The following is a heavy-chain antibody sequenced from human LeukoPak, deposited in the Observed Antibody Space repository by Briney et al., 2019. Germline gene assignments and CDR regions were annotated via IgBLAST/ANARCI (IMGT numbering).Heavy chain of an antibody. D-gene: IGHD4-17*01. Sequence: SETLSLTCTVSGGSISSDYWSWVRQPPGEGGEWIGYIYYSGSTNYNPSLKRRVTISVDTSKNQFSLKLSSVTAADTAVYYCASAVYGDYVDYWGQGTLVTVSS. CDR2: IYYSGST. V-gene: IGHV4-59*01. CDR1: GGSISSDY. CDR3: ASAVYGDYVDY. J-gene: IGHJ4*02.